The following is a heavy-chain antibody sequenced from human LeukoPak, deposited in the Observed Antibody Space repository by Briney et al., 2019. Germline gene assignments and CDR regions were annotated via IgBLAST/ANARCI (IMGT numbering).Heavy chain of an antibody. D-gene: IGHD1-26*01. CDR1: EFTFSSYW. Sequence: GGSLRLSCAASEFTFSSYWMSWVRQAPGKGLEWVANIKQDGSEKYYVDSVKGRFTISRDNAKNSLYLQMNSLRAEDTAVYYCARGRQNSGSYSDAFDIWGQGTMVTVSS. J-gene: IGHJ3*02. V-gene: IGHV3-7*01. CDR3: ARGRQNSGSYSDAFDI. CDR2: IKQDGSEK.